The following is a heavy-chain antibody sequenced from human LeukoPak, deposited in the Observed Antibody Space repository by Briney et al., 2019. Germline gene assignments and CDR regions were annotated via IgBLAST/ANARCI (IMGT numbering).Heavy chain of an antibody. CDR2: IYPRGSRT. J-gene: IGHJ4*02. D-gene: IGHD3-10*01. Sequence: GESLKISCKGSGYNFASYWVAWVRQMPGKGLEWMGVIYPRGSRTTYSPSFQGQVTISADKSISTAYLQLSSLKASDTAIYYCARHLSDITSCPNYWGPGTLVTVSS. CDR3: ARHLSDITSCPNY. CDR1: GYNFASYW. V-gene: IGHV5-51*01.